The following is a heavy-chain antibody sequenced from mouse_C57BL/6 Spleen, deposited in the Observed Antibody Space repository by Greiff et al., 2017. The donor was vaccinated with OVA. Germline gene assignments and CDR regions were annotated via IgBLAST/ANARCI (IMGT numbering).Heavy chain of an antibody. CDR1: GYTFTDYN. CDR2: INPNNGGT. V-gene: IGHV1-18*01. Sequence: EVQLQESGPELVKPGASVKIPCKASGYTFTDYNMDWVKQSHGKSLEWIGDINPNNGGTIYNQKFKGKATLTVDKSSSTAYMELRSLTSEDTAVYYCARSQGHYYAMDYWGQGTSVTVSS. J-gene: IGHJ4*01. CDR3: ARSQGHYYAMDY.